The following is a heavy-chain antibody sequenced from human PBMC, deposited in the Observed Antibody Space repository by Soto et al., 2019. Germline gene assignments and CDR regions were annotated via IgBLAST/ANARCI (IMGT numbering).Heavy chain of an antibody. V-gene: IGHV3-30-3*01. CDR3: ARDPAPIIVGATIYAFDI. D-gene: IGHD1-26*01. CDR2: ISYDGSNK. J-gene: IGHJ3*02. Sequence: PGGSLRLSCAASGFTLSSYAMHWVRQAPGKGLEWVAVISYDGSNKYYADSVKGRFTISRDNSKNTLYLQMNSLRAEDTAVYYCARDPAPIIVGATIYAFDIWGQGTMVTVSS. CDR1: GFTLSSYA.